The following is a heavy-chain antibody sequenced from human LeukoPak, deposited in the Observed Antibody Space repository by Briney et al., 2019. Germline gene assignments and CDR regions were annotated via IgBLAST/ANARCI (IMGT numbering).Heavy chain of an antibody. V-gene: IGHV1-2*02. Sequence: GASVKVSCKASGYTFTGYYMHWVRQAPGQGLEWMGWINPNSGGTNYAQKFQGRVTMTRDTSISTAYMELSRLRSDDTAVYYCASCDYYDSSGYMNLWGQGNLVTVSS. CDR1: GYTFTGYY. D-gene: IGHD3-22*01. CDR3: ASCDYYDSSGYMNL. J-gene: IGHJ4*02. CDR2: INPNSGGT.